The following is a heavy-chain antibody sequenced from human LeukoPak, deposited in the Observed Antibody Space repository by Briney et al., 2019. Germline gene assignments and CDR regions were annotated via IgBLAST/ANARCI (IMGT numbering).Heavy chain of an antibody. CDR2: IYYSGST. CDR3: ARDRGDYGDYYFDY. V-gene: IGHV4-31*03. D-gene: IGHD4-17*01. CDR1: GGSISSGGYY. Sequence: SETLSLTCTVSGGSISSGGYYWRWIRQHPGKGLEWIGYIYYSGSTYYNPSLKSRVTISVDTSKNQFSLKLSSVTAADTAVYYCARDRGDYGDYYFDYWGQGTLVTVSS. J-gene: IGHJ4*02.